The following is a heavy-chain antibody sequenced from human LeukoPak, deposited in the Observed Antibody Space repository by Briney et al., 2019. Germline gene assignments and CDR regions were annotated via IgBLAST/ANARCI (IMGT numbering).Heavy chain of an antibody. CDR1: GFTLSDYY. J-gene: IGHJ4*02. D-gene: IGHD6-6*01. V-gene: IGHV3-23*01. Sequence: GGSLRLSCGASGFTLSDYYMSWIRQAPGKGLEWVSAISGSGGSTYYADSVKGRVTISRDSSKNTLYLQMNSLRAEDTAVYYCARLSIASPSTFDYWGQGTLVTVSS. CDR2: ISGSGGST. CDR3: ARLSIASPSTFDY.